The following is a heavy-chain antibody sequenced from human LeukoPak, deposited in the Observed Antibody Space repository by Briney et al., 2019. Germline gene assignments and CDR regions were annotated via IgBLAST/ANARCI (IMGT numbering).Heavy chain of an antibody. Sequence: ASVKVSCKDSGYTFTGYYMHWVRQAPGQGLEWMGWINPNSGGTNYAQKFQGRVTMTRDTSISTAYMELSRLRSDDTAVYYCARGMVRGGNVDAFDIWGQGTMVTVSS. CDR2: INPNSGGT. D-gene: IGHD3-10*01. CDR1: GYTFTGYY. V-gene: IGHV1-2*02. CDR3: ARGMVRGGNVDAFDI. J-gene: IGHJ3*02.